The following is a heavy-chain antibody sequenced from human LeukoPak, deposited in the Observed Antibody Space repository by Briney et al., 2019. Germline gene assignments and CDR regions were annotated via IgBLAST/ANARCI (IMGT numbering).Heavy chain of an antibody. CDR3: AKDLDIVATITGN. CDR1: GFTFSRYA. J-gene: IGHJ4*02. D-gene: IGHD5-12*01. V-gene: IGHV3-23*01. CDR2: ISGSGDST. Sequence: GGSLRLSCAASGFTFSRYAMSWVRQAPGKGLEWVSGISGSGDSTYYADSVKGRSTISRDNSKNTLYLQMNSLRAEDTAVYYCAKDLDIVATITGNWGQGTLVTVSS.